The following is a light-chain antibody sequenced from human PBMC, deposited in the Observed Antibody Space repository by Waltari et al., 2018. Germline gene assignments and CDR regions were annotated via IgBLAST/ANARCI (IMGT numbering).Light chain of an antibody. V-gene: IGKV1-33*01. CDR2: RAS. CDR1: QGISNW. CDR3: QQHDNSPYS. Sequence: DIQTTQSPPSLSASVGDRVPIPCRASQGISNWLAWYQQKPGKAPKLLIYRASNLETGVPSRFSGSVSGTDFTLTISSLQPEDIATYYCQQHDNSPYSFGQGTKVEIK. J-gene: IGKJ2*03.